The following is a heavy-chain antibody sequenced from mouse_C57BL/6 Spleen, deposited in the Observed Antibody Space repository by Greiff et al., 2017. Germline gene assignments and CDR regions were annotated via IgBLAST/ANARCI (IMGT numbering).Heavy chain of an antibody. CDR2: IDPSDSYT. Sequence: QVQLKQPGAELVMPGASVKLSCKASGYTFTSYWMHWVKQRPGQGLEWLGEIDPSDSYTNYNQKFKGKSTLTVDKSSSTAYMQLSSLTSEDSAVYYCARKDYGSSLFDYWGQGTTLTVSS. V-gene: IGHV1-69*01. D-gene: IGHD1-1*01. CDR1: GYTFTSYW. J-gene: IGHJ2*01. CDR3: ARKDYGSSLFDY.